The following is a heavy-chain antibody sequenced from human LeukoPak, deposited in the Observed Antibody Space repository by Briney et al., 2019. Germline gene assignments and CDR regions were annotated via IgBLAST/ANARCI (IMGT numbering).Heavy chain of an antibody. V-gene: IGHV3-21*04. Sequence: GGSLRLSCAASGFTFSSYSMNWVRQAPGKGLEWVSSISSSSSYIYYADSVKGRFTISRDNSKNMLYLEMNSLRAEDTAIYYCAKVRAMTTVTSDPFQHWGQGTLVTVSS. CDR2: ISSSSSYI. CDR3: AKVRAMTTVTSDPFQH. D-gene: IGHD4-17*01. J-gene: IGHJ1*01. CDR1: GFTFSSYS.